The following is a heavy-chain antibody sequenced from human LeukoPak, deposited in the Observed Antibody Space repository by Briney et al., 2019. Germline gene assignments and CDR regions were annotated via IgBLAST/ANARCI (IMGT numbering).Heavy chain of an antibody. CDR2: IYYSGST. Sequence: SETLSLTCTVSGGSISSYYWSWIRQPPGKGLEWIGYIYYSGSTNYNPSLKSRVTISVDTSKNQFSLKLSSVTAADTAVYYCARADYYDSSGYYDYWGQGTLVTVSS. V-gene: IGHV4-59*01. J-gene: IGHJ4*02. CDR3: ARADYYDSSGYYDY. CDR1: GGSISSYY. D-gene: IGHD3-22*01.